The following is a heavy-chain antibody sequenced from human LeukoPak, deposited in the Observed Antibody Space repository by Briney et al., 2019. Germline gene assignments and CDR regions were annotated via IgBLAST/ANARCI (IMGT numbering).Heavy chain of an antibody. CDR3: ARDLSSGWDP. J-gene: IGHJ5*02. Sequence: PSETLSLTCAVYGGSFSGYYWSWIRQPPGKGLEWIGEINHSGSTNYNPSLKSRVTISVDTSKNQFSLKLSSVTAADTAVYYCARDLSSGWDPWGQGTLVTVSS. D-gene: IGHD6-19*01. CDR2: INHSGST. V-gene: IGHV4-34*01. CDR1: GGSFSGYY.